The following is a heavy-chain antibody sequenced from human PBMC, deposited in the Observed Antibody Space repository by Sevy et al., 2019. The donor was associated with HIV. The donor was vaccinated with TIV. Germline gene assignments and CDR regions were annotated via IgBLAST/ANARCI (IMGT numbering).Heavy chain of an antibody. J-gene: IGHJ4*02. D-gene: IGHD2-15*01. CDR1: GFTFSNYG. Sequence: GGSLRLSCAASGFTFSNYGMHWVRKVPVKGLEWVTFIRYDGSDKYYAATLKGRFTISRDDSKNTLYLQMDSLTPEDTAIYYCAKDLVGPGRRYFDYWGQGTLVTVSP. V-gene: IGHV3-30*02. CDR3: AKDLVGPGRRYFDY. CDR2: IRYDGSDK.